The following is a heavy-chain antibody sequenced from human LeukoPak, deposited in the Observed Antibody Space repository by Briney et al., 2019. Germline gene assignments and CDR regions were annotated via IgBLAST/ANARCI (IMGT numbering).Heavy chain of an antibody. D-gene: IGHD6-19*01. Sequence: SCISWNSCSVGYADSVKCRFTISRDNAKNSMYLQMNSLRAEDTALYYCAKDQYSSGWYAIDYWGQGILVTVSS. V-gene: IGHV3-9*01. J-gene: IGHJ4*02. CDR3: AKDQYSSGWYAIDY. CDR2: ISWNSCSV.